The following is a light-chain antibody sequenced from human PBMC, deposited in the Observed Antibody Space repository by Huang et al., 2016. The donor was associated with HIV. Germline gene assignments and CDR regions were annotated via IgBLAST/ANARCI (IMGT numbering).Light chain of an antibody. V-gene: IGKV4-1*01. CDR2: WAS. J-gene: IGKJ1*01. CDR1: QTVVYSSNNKNY. Sequence: DIVMTQSPDSLAVSLGERATINCKSSQTVVYSSNNKNYLAWYQQKPGQPPKLLIYWASTRESGVPDRLSGSGSGTDFTLTISSLQAEDVAVYYCQQYYSTPRTFGQGTKVEIK. CDR3: QQYYSTPRT.